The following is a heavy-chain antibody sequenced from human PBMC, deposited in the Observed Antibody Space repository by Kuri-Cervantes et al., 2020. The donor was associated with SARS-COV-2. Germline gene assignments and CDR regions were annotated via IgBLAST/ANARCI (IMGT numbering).Heavy chain of an antibody. CDR3: AREGSGWYGEDYYYYGMDV. D-gene: IGHD6-19*01. CDR2: IYYSGST. Sequence: GSLRLSCSVSGGSVSSGSYYWSWIRQPPGKGLEWIGYIYYSGSTNYNPSLKSRVTISVDTSKNQFSLKLSSVTAADTAVYYCAREGSGWYGEDYYYYGMDVWGQGTTVTVSS. J-gene: IGHJ6*02. CDR1: GGSVSSGSYY. V-gene: IGHV4-61*01.